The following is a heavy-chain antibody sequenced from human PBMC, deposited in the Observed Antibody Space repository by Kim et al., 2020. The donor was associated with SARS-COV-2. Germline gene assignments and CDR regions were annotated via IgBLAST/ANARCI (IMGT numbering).Heavy chain of an antibody. D-gene: IGHD3-10*01. J-gene: IGHJ4*02. CDR3: TRAPIGAGSRVYFDY. Sequence: GGSLRLSCTASGFTFGDYAMSWFRQAPGKGLEWVGFIRSKAYGGTTEYAASVKGRFTISRDDSKSIAYLQMNSLKTEDTAVYYCTRAPIGAGSRVYFDYWGQGTLVTVSS. V-gene: IGHV3-49*03. CDR2: IRSKAYGGTT. CDR1: GFTFGDYA.